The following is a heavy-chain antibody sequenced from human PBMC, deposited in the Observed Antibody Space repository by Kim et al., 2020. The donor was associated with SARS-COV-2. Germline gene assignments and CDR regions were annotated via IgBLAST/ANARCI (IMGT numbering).Heavy chain of an antibody. Sequence: GGSLRLSCAASGFTFSDYAMNWVRQAPGKGLEWVSSISRSGDDIHYADSVKGRFTLSRDNAKNSLYLQMNDLSAEDTAGYYCARVRDDSSGYCVGYWGQGTLITVSS. CDR3: ARVRDDSSGYCVGY. D-gene: IGHD3-22*01. V-gene: IGHV3-21*01. J-gene: IGHJ4*02. CDR2: ISRSGDDI. CDR1: GFTFSDYA.